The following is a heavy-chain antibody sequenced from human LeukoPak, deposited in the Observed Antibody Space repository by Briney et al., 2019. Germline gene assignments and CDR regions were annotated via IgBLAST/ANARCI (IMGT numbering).Heavy chain of an antibody. CDR1: GGSISIYY. J-gene: IGHJ5*01. D-gene: IGHD3-10*01. CDR2: IYYSGST. Sequence: PSETLSPTCTVSGGSISIYYWSWIRQPPGKGLEWIANIYYSGSTYYCPSLKSRVTISVDTSKNQFSLKLSSVTAADTAVYYGANLISRGCFDSWGEGILVTVSS. CDR3: ANLISRGCFDS. V-gene: IGHV4-59*04.